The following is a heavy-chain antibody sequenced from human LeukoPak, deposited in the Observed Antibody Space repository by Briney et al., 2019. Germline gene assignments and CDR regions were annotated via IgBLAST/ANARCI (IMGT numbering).Heavy chain of an antibody. Sequence: GGSLRLSCEASEFTFSSYSMNWVRQAPGKGLEWVSYISISSSTIYYAESVKGRFTISRDNAKNSLYLQMNSLRVEDTAVYYCARSRGNSGSYPLDYWGQGTLHTLSS. V-gene: IGHV3-48*01. CDR1: EFTFSSYS. D-gene: IGHD1-26*01. CDR3: ARSRGNSGSYPLDY. J-gene: IGHJ4*02. CDR2: ISISSSTI.